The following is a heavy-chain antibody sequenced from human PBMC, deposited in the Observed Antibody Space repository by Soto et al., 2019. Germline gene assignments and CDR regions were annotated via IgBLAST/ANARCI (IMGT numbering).Heavy chain of an antibody. CDR3: ARGRGGYDILTGYPPDTHAFDI. J-gene: IGHJ3*02. V-gene: IGHV3-13*01. D-gene: IGHD3-9*01. Sequence: EVQLVESGGGLVQPGGSLRLSCAASGFTFSSYDMHWVRQATGKGLEWVSAIGTAGDTYYPGSVKGRFTISRENAKNSLYLQMNSMSAGDTAVYYCARGRGGYDILTGYPPDTHAFDISGQGTMVTVSS. CDR1: GFTFSSYD. CDR2: IGTAGDT.